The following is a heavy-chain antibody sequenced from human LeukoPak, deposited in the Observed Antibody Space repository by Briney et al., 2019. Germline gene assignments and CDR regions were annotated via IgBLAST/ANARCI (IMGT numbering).Heavy chain of an antibody. Sequence: ASVKVSCKASGYTFTSYYMHWVRQAPGQGLEWMGWINPNSGGTNYAQKFQGRVTMTRDTSISTAYMELSRLRSDDTAVYYCARAPRRYDILTGYYTAYYFDYWGQGTLVTVSS. V-gene: IGHV1-2*02. CDR3: ARAPRRYDILTGYYTAYYFDY. CDR2: INPNSGGT. D-gene: IGHD3-9*01. CDR1: GYTFTSYY. J-gene: IGHJ4*02.